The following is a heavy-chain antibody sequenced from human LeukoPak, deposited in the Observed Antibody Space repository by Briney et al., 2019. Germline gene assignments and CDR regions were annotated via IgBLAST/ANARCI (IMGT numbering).Heavy chain of an antibody. CDR1: GYTFTAYY. CDR2: VNPNSGGT. D-gene: IGHD6-6*01. Sequence: ASVKVSCKASGYTFTAYYMHWVRQAPGQGLEWMGWVNPNSGGTKYAQQFQGRVTMTRDTSIGTVYMELSRLRSDDTAVYYCARDSIAARQLSYWGRGTLVSVSS. J-gene: IGHJ4*02. CDR3: ARDSIAARQLSY. V-gene: IGHV1-2*02.